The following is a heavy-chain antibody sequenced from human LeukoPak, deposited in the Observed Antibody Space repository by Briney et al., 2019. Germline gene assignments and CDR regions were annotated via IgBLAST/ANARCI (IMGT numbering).Heavy chain of an antibody. CDR3: ARAEGSGSGAYTLDY. CDR2: IYSSGTT. CDR1: GGSTINYF. D-gene: IGHD3-10*01. V-gene: IGHV4-4*07. Sequence: TSSETLSLTCTVSGGSTINYFRSWIRQPAGKGLEWIGHIYSSGTTHYNPSLNNRVTISLDTSKSQFSLHLNSVTAADTAVYYCARAEGSGSGAYTLDYWGQGILVTVSS. J-gene: IGHJ4*02.